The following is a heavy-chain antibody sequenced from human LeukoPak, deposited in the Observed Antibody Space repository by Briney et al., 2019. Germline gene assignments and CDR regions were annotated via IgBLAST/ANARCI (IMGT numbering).Heavy chain of an antibody. D-gene: IGHD5-18*01. V-gene: IGHV3-21*01. Sequence: PGGSLRLSCAASGFTFSSYSMNWVRQAPGKGLEWVSSISSSSSYIYYADSLKGRFTISRDNAKNSLYLQMNSLRSDDTAVYYFAREGRTAMVTGYFDYWGQGTLVTVSS. J-gene: IGHJ4*02. CDR1: GFTFSSYS. CDR3: AREGRTAMVTGYFDY. CDR2: ISSSSSYI.